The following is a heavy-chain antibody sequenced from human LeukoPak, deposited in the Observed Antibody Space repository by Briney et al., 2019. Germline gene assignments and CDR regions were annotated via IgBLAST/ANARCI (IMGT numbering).Heavy chain of an antibody. Sequence: GGSLRRSCAASGFTFSSYGMHWVRQAPGKGLEWVAVISYDGSNKYYADSVKGRFTISRDNSKNTLYLQMNSLRAEDTAVYYCAKDLFAQLEPGYWGQGTLVTVSS. J-gene: IGHJ4*02. CDR2: ISYDGSNK. D-gene: IGHD1-1*01. V-gene: IGHV3-30*18. CDR3: AKDLFAQLEPGY. CDR1: GFTFSSYG.